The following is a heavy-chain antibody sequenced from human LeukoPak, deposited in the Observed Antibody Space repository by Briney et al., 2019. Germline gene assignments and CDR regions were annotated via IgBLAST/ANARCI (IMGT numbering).Heavy chain of an antibody. CDR1: GFTVSSNY. CDR2: IYSGGST. D-gene: IGHD1-20*01. Sequence: GGSLRLSCAASGFTVSSNYMSWVRQAPGKGLEWVSVIYSGGSTYYADSVKGRFTISRDNSKNTLYLQMNSLRAEDTAVYYCAKLLTGTTSNFDYWGQGTLVTVSS. V-gene: IGHV3-66*04. CDR3: AKLLTGTTSNFDY. J-gene: IGHJ4*02.